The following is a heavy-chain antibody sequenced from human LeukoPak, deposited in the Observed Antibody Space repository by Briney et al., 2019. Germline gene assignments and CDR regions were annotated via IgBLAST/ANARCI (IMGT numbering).Heavy chain of an antibody. V-gene: IGHV3-21*01. Sequence: GGSLRLSCAASGFTFSSYEMNWVRQAPGKGLEWVSSISSSSSYIYYADSVKGRFTISRDNAKNSLYLQMNSLRAEDTAVYYCARGLLYDWYFDLWGRGTLVSVSS. CDR2: ISSSSSYI. D-gene: IGHD5/OR15-5a*01. J-gene: IGHJ2*01. CDR1: GFTFSSYE. CDR3: ARGLLYDWYFDL.